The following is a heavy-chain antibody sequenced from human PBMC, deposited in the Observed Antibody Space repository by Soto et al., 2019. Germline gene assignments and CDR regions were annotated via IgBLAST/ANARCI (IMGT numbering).Heavy chain of an antibody. Sequence: PGESLKIPCKGSGYSFTSYWIGWVRQMPGKGLEWMGIIYPGDSDTRYSPSFQGQVTISADKSISTAYLQWSSLRVEDTAVYYCARGDYHDSSGPFSDAFDVWGQGTMVTVS. CDR1: GYSFTSYW. D-gene: IGHD3-22*01. CDR2: IYPGDSDT. CDR3: ARGDYHDSSGPFSDAFDV. V-gene: IGHV5-51*01. J-gene: IGHJ3*01.